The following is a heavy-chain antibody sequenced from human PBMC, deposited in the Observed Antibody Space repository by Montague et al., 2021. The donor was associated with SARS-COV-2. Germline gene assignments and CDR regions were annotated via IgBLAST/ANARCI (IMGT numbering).Heavy chain of an antibody. CDR3: ARDLYYDSSGYSL. V-gene: IGHV3-74*01. J-gene: IGHJ4*02. Sequence: SLRLSGAASGFTFSSYWMHWVRQAPGKGLVWVSRINSDGSSTSYADSVXGRFTTSRDNAKNTLYLQMNSLRAEDTAVYYCARDLYYDSSGYSLWGQGTLVTVSS. D-gene: IGHD3-22*01. CDR1: GFTFSSYW. CDR2: INSDGSST.